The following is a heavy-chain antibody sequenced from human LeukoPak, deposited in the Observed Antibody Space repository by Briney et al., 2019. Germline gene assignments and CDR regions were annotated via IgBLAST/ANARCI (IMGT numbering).Heavy chain of an antibody. D-gene: IGHD3-16*01. CDR2: IRQDGGEK. CDR1: GFTFSTYA. Sequence: GGSLRLSCAASGFTFSTYAMSWVRQAPGKGLEWVANIRQDGGEKYYADSVMGRFTISRDNARNSLFLQMSSLRAEDTAVYYCARFGYAHAYDYWGQGTLVTVSS. J-gene: IGHJ4*02. V-gene: IGHV3-7*04. CDR3: ARFGYAHAYDY.